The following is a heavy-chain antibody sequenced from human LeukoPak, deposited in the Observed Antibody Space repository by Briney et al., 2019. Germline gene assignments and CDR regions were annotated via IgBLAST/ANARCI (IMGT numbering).Heavy chain of an antibody. CDR2: ISSSSSTI. V-gene: IGHV3-48*01. CDR1: GFTFSSYS. Sequence: GGSLRLSCAASGFTFSSYSMNWVRQAPGKGLEWVSYISSSSSTIYYADSVKGRFTISRDNAKNSLYLQMNSLRAEDTAVYYRARRGYSYGYPSDYYGMDVWGQGTTVTVSS. J-gene: IGHJ6*02. CDR3: ARRGYSYGYPSDYYGMDV. D-gene: IGHD5-18*01.